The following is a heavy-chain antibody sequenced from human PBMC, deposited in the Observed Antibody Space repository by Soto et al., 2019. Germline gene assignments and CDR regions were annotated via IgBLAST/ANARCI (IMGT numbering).Heavy chain of an antibody. CDR3: GRVKCAPGKYPIDY. V-gene: IGHV4-31*03. Sequence: PSVTLSLSCTVSRGSISSGGYDWTWIRQHPGKGLEWIGYIFYSGRTDYNPTLKSRGIISVDSSKKQVSLKLDSVSAADTAVYYCGRVKCAPGKYPIDYLGQGTLVNVSS. CDR2: IFYSGRT. CDR1: RGSISSGGYD. J-gene: IGHJ4*02. D-gene: IGHD3-10*01.